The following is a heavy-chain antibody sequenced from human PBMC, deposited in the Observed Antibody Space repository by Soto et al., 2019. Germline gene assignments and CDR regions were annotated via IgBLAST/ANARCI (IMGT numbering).Heavy chain of an antibody. CDR2: IIPIFGTA. CDR3: ARDRGPSSGYYPYWFDP. Sequence: SVKVSCKASGGTFSIYAISWVRQAPGQGLEWMGEIIPIFGTANYAQKFQGRVTITADESTSTAYMELSSLRSEDTAVYYCARDRGPSSGYYPYWFDPWGQGTLVTAPQ. J-gene: IGHJ5*02. D-gene: IGHD3-22*01. V-gene: IGHV1-69*13. CDR1: GGTFSIYA.